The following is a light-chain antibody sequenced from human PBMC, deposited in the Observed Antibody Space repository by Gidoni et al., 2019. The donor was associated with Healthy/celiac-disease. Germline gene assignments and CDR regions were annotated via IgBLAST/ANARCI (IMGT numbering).Light chain of an antibody. CDR1: QDISNY. Sequence: DIQMTQSPSSLSASVGDRVTITCQASQDISNYLNCYQQKPGKAPKLLIYDASNLETGVPSRFSGSGSGTDFTFTISSLQPEDIATYYCQQYDNLPITFXQXTRLEIK. CDR3: QQYDNLPIT. V-gene: IGKV1-33*01. J-gene: IGKJ5*01. CDR2: DAS.